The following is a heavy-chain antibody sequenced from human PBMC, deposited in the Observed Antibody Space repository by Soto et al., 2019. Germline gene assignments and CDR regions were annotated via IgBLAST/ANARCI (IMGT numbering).Heavy chain of an antibody. Sequence: QVPLVQSGAEVKRPGSSVKVSCKTSGGTFSSYTIIWVRQAPGQGLEWMGRIIPMLGIANHAQKFQGRVTITSDKSTNTAYMELSSLRSEDTAVYYCARDKDQLPTDWGQGTLVTVSS. V-gene: IGHV1-69*02. D-gene: IGHD2-2*01. CDR2: IIPMLGIA. CDR3: ARDKDQLPTD. CDR1: GGTFSSYT. J-gene: IGHJ4*02.